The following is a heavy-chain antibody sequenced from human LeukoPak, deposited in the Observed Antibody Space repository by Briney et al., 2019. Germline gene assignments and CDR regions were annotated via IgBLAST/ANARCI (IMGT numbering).Heavy chain of an antibody. CDR2: IIPILGIA. Sequence: SVKVSCKASGYTFTSYAISWVRQAPGQGLEWMGRIIPILGIANYAQKFQGRVTITADKSTSTAYMELSSLRSADTAVYYCATAGGTTVTTPFDYWGQGTLVTVSS. CDR3: ATAGGTTVTTPFDY. D-gene: IGHD4-17*01. V-gene: IGHV1-69*04. CDR1: GYTFTSYA. J-gene: IGHJ4*02.